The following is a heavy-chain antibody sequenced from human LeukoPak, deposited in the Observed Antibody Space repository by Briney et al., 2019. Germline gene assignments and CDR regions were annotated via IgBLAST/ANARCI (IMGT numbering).Heavy chain of an antibody. CDR1: GFTFSSYG. CDR2: ISYDGNNR. V-gene: IGHV3-30*18. Sequence: GRSLRLSCAASGFTFSSYGMHWVRQAPGKGLEWVALISYDGNNRYYADSVKGRFAISRDNSKNTLYLQMNSLRPEDTAVYYCAKALRTWGYCGGDCSNVHTFDIWGQGTMVTVSS. D-gene: IGHD2-21*02. J-gene: IGHJ3*02. CDR3: AKALRTWGYCGGDCSNVHTFDI.